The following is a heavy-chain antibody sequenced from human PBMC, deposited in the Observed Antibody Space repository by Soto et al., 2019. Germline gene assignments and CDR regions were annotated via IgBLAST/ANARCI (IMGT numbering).Heavy chain of an antibody. J-gene: IGHJ6*02. CDR1: GGSISSSNW. V-gene: IGHV4-4*02. Sequence: SETLSLTCAVSGGSISSSNWWSWSRQPPGKGLEWIGEIYHSGSTNYNPSLKSRVTISVDKSKNQFSLKLSSVTAADTAVYYCARPKGSRRQYYYWLDVWGQGTTVTVSS. CDR2: IYHSGST. CDR3: ARPKGSRRQYYYWLDV.